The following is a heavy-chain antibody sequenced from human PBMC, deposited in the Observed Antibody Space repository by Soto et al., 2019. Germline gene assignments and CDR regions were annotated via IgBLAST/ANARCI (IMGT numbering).Heavy chain of an antibody. CDR3: ARAAAAGKSALAY. CDR1: GFTFSSYW. Sequence: EVELVESGGGLVQPGESLRRSCAASGFTFSSYWMHWVRQAPGKGLVWVSRLNSDGSTTDYADSVKGRFTISRDNAKNTLFLQMHSLRVEDMAVYYCARAAAAGKSALAYWGQGTPFTVSS. J-gene: IGHJ4*02. V-gene: IGHV3-74*01. D-gene: IGHD6-13*01. CDR2: LNSDGSTT.